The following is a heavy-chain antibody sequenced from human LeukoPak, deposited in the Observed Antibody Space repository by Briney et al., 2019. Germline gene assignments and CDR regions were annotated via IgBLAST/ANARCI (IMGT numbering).Heavy chain of an antibody. V-gene: IGHV3-53*01. CDR3: AGSRDIYNLN. CDR1: GFTVSSNY. D-gene: IGHD5-24*01. Sequence: GGALRLSCAASGFTVSSNYMSWVRQAPGKGLEWVSVIYSVGSTYYADSVKGRFTISRDNAKNSLYLQMNSLRVEVTAVYYCAGSRDIYNLNWGQGSLVTVSA. CDR2: IYSVGST. J-gene: IGHJ4*02.